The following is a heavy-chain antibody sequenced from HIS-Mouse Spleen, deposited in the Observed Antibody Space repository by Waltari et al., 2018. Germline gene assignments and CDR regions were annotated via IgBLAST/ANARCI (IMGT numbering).Heavy chain of an antibody. CDR2: IYYSGST. CDR1: GGPISSSSYS. Sequence: QLQLQESGPGLAKPSETLSLTCTVSGGPISSSSYSWGWIRQPPGKGLEWIGSIYYSGSTYYNPSLKSRVTISVDTSKNQFSLKLSSVTAADTAVYYCAREIPYSSSWYDWYFDLWGRGTLVTVSS. D-gene: IGHD6-13*01. CDR3: AREIPYSSSWYDWYFDL. V-gene: IGHV4-39*07. J-gene: IGHJ2*01.